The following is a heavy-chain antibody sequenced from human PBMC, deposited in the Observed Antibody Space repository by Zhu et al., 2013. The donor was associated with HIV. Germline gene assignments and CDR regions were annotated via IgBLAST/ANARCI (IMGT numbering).Heavy chain of an antibody. CDR1: GGTFTSYA. V-gene: IGHV1-69*01. D-gene: IGHD2-15*01. CDR2: IVPIFGTA. Sequence: QVQLVQSGAEVKKPGSSVKVSCKASGGTFTSYAISWVRQAPGQGLEWMGEIVPIFGTANYAQKFQGRVSFTADASQNTVYMELTNLKPDDTAVFYCARGGGHVVVAVGTFDVWGQGTSVTVSP. CDR3: ARGGGHVVVAVGTFDV. J-gene: IGHJ3*01.